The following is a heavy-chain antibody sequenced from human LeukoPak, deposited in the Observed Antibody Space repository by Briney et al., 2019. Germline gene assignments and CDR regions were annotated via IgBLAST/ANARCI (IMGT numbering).Heavy chain of an antibody. D-gene: IGHD2-2*01. J-gene: IGHJ6*02. CDR1: GYTFTGYY. CDR2: INPNSGGT. V-gene: IGHV1-2*02. CDR3: ARDRLSCSSTSCYAHYGMDV. Sequence: ASVKVSCKASGYTFTGYYMHWVRQAPGQRLEWMGWINPNSGGTNYAQKFQGRVTMTRDTSISTAYMELSRLRSDDTAVYYCARDRLSCSSTSCYAHYGMDVWGQGTTVTVSS.